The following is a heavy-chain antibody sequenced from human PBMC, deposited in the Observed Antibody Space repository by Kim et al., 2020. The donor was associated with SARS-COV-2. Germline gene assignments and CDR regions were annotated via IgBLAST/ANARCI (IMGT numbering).Heavy chain of an antibody. Sequence: VDSVKSRFTSSRNNDKSALYLQMNSLRAEDTAVYYCARVRYGSGGPAEDFWGQGTLVTVSS. D-gene: IGHD3-10*01. J-gene: IGHJ4*02. V-gene: IGHV3-7*01. CDR3: ARVRYGSGGPAEDF.